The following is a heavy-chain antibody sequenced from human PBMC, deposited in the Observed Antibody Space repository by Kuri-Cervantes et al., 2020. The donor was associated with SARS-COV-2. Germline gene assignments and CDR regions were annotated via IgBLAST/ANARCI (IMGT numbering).Heavy chain of an antibody. CDR2: IYHSGST. CDR3: ARDTGYCGGDCSAFDI. CDR1: GGSISSSNW. Sequence: SETLSLTCAVSGGSISSSNWWSWVRQPPGKGLEWIGEIYHSGSTNYNPSLKSRVTISVDKSKNQFSLKLSSVTAADTVVYYCARDTGYCGGDCSAFDIWGQGTMVTVSS. D-gene: IGHD2-21*02. V-gene: IGHV4-4*02. J-gene: IGHJ3*02.